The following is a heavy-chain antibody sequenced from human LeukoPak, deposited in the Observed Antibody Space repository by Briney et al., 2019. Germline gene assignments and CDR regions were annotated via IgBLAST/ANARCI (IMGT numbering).Heavy chain of an antibody. V-gene: IGHV4-39*01. D-gene: IGHD3-10*01. CDR1: GGSISSSSYY. Sequence: SETRSLTCTVSGGSISSSSYYWGWIRQPPGKGLEWIGSIYYSGSTYYNPSLKSRVTISVDTSKNQFSLKLSSVTAADTAVYYCARTRYYYNSRSYGAPYYFDYWGQGTLVTVSS. J-gene: IGHJ4*02. CDR2: IYYSGST. CDR3: ARTRYYYNSRSYGAPYYFDY.